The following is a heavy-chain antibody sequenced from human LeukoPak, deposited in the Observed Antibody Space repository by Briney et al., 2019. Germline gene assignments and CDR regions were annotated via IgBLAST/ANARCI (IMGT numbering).Heavy chain of an antibody. Sequence: PGGSLRLSCVASGSTFRSYWMTWVRQAPGKGLEWVAVISYDGKMKSYADSVKGRFSTSRDNYENTLYLQMDSLRVDDTAVYYCARDPQYQLLWSAGYYYMDVWGKGTTVTVSS. J-gene: IGHJ6*03. CDR1: GSTFRSYW. D-gene: IGHD2-2*01. V-gene: IGHV3-30*03. CDR2: ISYDGKMK. CDR3: ARDPQYQLLWSAGYYYMDV.